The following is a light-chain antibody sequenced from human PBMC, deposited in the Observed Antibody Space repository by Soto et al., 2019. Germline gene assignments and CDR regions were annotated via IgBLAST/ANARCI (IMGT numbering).Light chain of an antibody. CDR2: DTS. Sequence: ETVLTQSQATLSLSPGDRATLSCRASQSVITYLAWYQQKPGQAPRLLIYDTSNRAPGIPARFSGSGSGTNFTITIRSLETEYSGIDYLQVRYQWPPLTFCHGTKVDIK. CDR1: QSVITY. CDR3: QVRYQWPPLT. V-gene: IGKV3-11*01. J-gene: IGKJ3*01.